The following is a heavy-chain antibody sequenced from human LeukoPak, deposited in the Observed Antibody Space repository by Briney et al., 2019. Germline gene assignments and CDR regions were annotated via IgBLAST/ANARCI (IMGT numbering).Heavy chain of an antibody. D-gene: IGHD3-10*01. V-gene: IGHV1-46*01. Sequence: ASVKVSCKASGYTFTNYDINWVRQAPGQGLEWMGVINSSGGGTTYAQKFRGRVTMTRDTSTSTVYMELSSLRSEDTAVYYCARDVFGLDYWGQGTLVTVSS. CDR2: INSSGGGT. CDR1: GYTFTNYD. CDR3: ARDVFGLDY. J-gene: IGHJ4*02.